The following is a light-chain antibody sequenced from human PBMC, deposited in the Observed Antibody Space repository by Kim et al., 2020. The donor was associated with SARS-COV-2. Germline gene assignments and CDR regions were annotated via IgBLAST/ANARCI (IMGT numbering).Light chain of an antibody. CDR1: QDIGSY. CDR2: TAS. V-gene: IGKV1-8*01. J-gene: IGKJ1*01. Sequence: ASTGDRVTITCRASQDIGSYLAWYQQKPGQAPRLLIYTASTLQSGVPSRFSGSGSGTDFTLTISCLQSEDYASYYCQQYYSDPRTFGQGTKVDIK. CDR3: QQYYSDPRT.